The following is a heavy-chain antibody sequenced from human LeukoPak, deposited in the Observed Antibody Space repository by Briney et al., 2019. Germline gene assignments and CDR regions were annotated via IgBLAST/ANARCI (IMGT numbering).Heavy chain of an antibody. J-gene: IGHJ4*02. Sequence: ASVKVSCKASGYTFTSYYMHWVRQAPGQGLEWMGWINPNSGGTNYAQKFQGRVTMTRDTSISTAYMELSRLRSDDTAVYYCARETRFGLRFLEWFPIDYWGQGTLVTVSS. CDR3: ARETRFGLRFLEWFPIDY. CDR1: GYTFTSYY. D-gene: IGHD3-3*01. CDR2: INPNSGGT. V-gene: IGHV1-2*02.